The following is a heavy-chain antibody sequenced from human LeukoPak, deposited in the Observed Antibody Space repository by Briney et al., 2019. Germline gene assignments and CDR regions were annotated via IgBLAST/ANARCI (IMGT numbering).Heavy chain of an antibody. J-gene: IGHJ4*02. CDR3: ARAEGWNTWSYGEFDY. CDR2: ISPSGTTI. Sequence: PEGSLRLSCAASGFTLSSYSMNWVRQAPGKGLEWISYISPSGTTIYYADSVKGRFTISRDTATNSLNLQMNSLRAEDTAVYYCARAEGWNTWSYGEFDYWGQGTLVTVSS. V-gene: IGHV3-48*01. CDR1: GFTLSSYS. D-gene: IGHD1-7*01.